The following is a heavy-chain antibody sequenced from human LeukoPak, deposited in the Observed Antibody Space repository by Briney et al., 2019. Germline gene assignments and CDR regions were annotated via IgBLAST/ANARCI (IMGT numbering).Heavy chain of an antibody. D-gene: IGHD5/OR15-5a*01. CDR1: AFTFARHW. J-gene: IGHJ4*02. CDR2: IRQDGGEK. CDR3: ARLSGESTIYDY. V-gene: IGHV3-7*01. Sequence: GGSLRLSCVASAFTFARHWMSWVRQAPGQPLEWVATIRQDGGEKYYLDSVKGRFIISRDNARNSLSLQMDSLRVEDTAVYYCARLSGESTIYDYWGQGTLVTVSS.